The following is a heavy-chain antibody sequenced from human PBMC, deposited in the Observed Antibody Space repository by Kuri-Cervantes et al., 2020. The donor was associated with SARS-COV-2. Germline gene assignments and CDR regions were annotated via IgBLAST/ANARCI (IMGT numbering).Heavy chain of an antibody. V-gene: IGHV3-7*01. CDR1: GFTFSSYW. J-gene: IGHJ4*02. CDR3: AYSTSLDY. CDR2: IKQDGGEK. D-gene: IGHD2-2*01. Sequence: GSLKISCAASGFTFSSYWMSWVRQAPEKGLEWVANIKQDGGEKYYVDSVKGRFTISRDNGKNSLYLQMNSLRAEDTAVYYCAYSTSLDYWGQGTLVTVSS.